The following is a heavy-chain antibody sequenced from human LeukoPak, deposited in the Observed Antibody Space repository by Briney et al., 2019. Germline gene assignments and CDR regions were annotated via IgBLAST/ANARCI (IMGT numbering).Heavy chain of an antibody. Sequence: GGSLRLSCAASGFTFSSYGMHWDRQAPGKGLEWVAVISYDGSNKYYADSVKGRFTISRDNSKNTLYLQMNSLRGEDTAIYYCARSVVTPSSWFDPWGQGTLVTVSS. CDR3: ARSVVTPSSWFDP. V-gene: IGHV3-30*03. J-gene: IGHJ5*02. CDR1: GFTFSSYG. CDR2: ISYDGSNK. D-gene: IGHD4-23*01.